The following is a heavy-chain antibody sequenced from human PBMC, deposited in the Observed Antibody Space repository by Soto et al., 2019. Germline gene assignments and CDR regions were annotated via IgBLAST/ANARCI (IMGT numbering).Heavy chain of an antibody. J-gene: IGHJ5*02. CDR3: EKDKYSSSYNWFDP. CDR1: GFTFSSYA. Sequence: GLSLRLSCAASGFTFSSYAMHWVLQATGKGLEWVAVISYDGSNKYYADSVKGLFTISRDNSKNTLYLQRNSLRVEDTAVYYCEKDKYSSSYNWFDPWGQGTLVTVSS. D-gene: IGHD6-13*01. CDR2: ISYDGSNK. V-gene: IGHV3-30-3*01.